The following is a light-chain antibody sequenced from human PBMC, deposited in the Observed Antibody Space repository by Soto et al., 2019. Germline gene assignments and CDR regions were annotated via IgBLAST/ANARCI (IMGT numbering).Light chain of an antibody. CDR2: GAS. V-gene: IGKV3D-20*02. CDR3: QPRRHWLT. J-gene: IGKJ4*01. CDR1: KTVRNNY. Sequence: VLAQSPWTQCWSRGERSTLSCMASKTVRNNYLAWYQQKPGQAPRLLIYGASNRATGIPDRFSGSGSGTDFTLTISRLQPEDFAAYYCQPRRHWLTFAGGTKVDIK.